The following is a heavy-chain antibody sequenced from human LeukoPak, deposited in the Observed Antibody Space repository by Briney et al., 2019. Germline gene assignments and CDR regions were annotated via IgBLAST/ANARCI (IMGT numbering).Heavy chain of an antibody. CDR2: IDPSDSYT. Sequence: GESLKISCKGSGYSFTSYWISWVRQMPGKGLEWMGRIDPSDSYTNYSPSFQGHVTISADKSISTAYLQWSSLRASDTAMYYCASPITIFGVVIIHWGQGTLVTVSS. J-gene: IGHJ4*02. CDR3: ASPITIFGVVIIH. CDR1: GYSFTSYW. V-gene: IGHV5-10-1*01. D-gene: IGHD3-3*01.